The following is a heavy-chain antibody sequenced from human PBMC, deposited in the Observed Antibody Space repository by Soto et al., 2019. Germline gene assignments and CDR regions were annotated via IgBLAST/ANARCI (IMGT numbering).Heavy chain of an antibody. CDR1: GGSFSGYY. CDR2: INHSGST. D-gene: IGHD2-2*01. V-gene: IGHV4-34*01. J-gene: IGHJ3*02. CDR3: ARGQSMPYIVVVPAAMHAFDI. Sequence: QVQLQQWGAGLLKPSETLSLTCAVYGGSFSGYYWSWIRQPPGKGLEWIGEINHSGSTNYNPSLKSRFTISVATSKNQFSLKLSSVTAADTAVYYCARGQSMPYIVVVPAAMHAFDIWGQGTMVTVSS.